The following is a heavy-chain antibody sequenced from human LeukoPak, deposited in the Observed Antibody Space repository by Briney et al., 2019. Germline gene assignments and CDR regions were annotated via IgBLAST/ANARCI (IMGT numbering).Heavy chain of an antibody. CDR2: ISGSGGGT. V-gene: IGHV3-23*01. Sequence: PGGSLRLSCIATGFTFSSDAMGWVRQAPGKGLEWVSGISGSGGGTYYADSVKGRFTISRDNSKNTLYLQMNSLRAEDTAVYFCAKDRGRTWVQVANWGQGILVSVSS. CDR1: GFTFSSDA. CDR3: AKDRGRTWVQVAN. D-gene: IGHD2-15*01. J-gene: IGHJ4*02.